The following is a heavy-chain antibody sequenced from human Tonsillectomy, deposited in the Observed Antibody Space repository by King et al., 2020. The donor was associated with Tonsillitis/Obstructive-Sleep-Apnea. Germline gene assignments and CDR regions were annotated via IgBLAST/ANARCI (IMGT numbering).Heavy chain of an antibody. CDR2: IYYSGST. J-gene: IGHJ3*02. D-gene: IGHD5-24*01. V-gene: IGHV4-59*01. Sequence: VQLQESGPGLVKPSETLSLTCTASGGSISSYYWSWIRQPPGKGLEWIGYIYYSGSTNYNPSLKSRVTISVDTSKNQFSLKLSSVTAADTAVYYSARAEVELATINAFDIWGQGTMVTVSS. CDR3: ARAEVELATINAFDI. CDR1: GGSISSYY.